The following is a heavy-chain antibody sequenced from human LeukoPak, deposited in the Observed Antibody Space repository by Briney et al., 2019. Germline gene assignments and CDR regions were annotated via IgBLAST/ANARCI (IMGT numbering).Heavy chain of an antibody. CDR2: IYYSGST. Sequence: SETLSLTCTVSGGSISSSSYYWGWIRQPPGKGLEWIGYIYYSGSTNYNPSLKSRITISVDTSKNQFSLKLSSVTAADTAVYYCARDPRGYYGMDVWGQGTTVTVSS. CDR3: ARDPRGYYGMDV. J-gene: IGHJ6*02. V-gene: IGHV4-61*01. CDR1: GGSISSSSYY. D-gene: IGHD3-10*01.